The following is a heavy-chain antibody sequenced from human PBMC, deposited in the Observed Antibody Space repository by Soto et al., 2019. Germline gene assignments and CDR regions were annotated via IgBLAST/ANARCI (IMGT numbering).Heavy chain of an antibody. J-gene: IGHJ4*02. CDR2: IYYSGST. Sequence: SETLSLTCTVSGGSISSYYWSWIRQPPGKGLEWIGYIYYSGSTNYNPSLKSRVTISVDTSKNQFSLKLSSVTAADTAVYYCARAATGTLDYWGQGTMVTVSS. CDR3: ARAATGTLDY. D-gene: IGHD1-1*01. CDR1: GGSISSYY. V-gene: IGHV4-59*01.